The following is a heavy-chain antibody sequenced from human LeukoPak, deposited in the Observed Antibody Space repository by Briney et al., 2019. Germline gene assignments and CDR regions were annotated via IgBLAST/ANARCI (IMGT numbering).Heavy chain of an antibody. V-gene: IGHV3-23*01. CDR3: AKRGWEFSFYYYYYMDV. CDR1: GFTFSSYA. D-gene: IGHD1-26*01. Sequence: GGSLRLSCAASGFTFSSYAMSWFRQAPGKGLEWVSSISGSDGTTSTSTYYADSVKGRFTISRDNSKNTLYLQMNSLRAEDTALYYCAKRGWEFSFYYYYYMDVWGKGTTVTVSS. CDR2: ISGSDGTTSTST. J-gene: IGHJ6*03.